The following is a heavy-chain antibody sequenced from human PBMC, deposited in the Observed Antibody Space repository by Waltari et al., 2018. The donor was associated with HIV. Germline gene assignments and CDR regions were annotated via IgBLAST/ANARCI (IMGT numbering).Heavy chain of an antibody. CDR2: IYPSGST. D-gene: IGHD1-7*01. V-gene: IGHV4-4*07. CDR3: ARGAGELQGRAFDY. Sequence: QVQLQESGPGLVKPSETLSLTWRVSGGSTSSYYWSWPRPPAGKGPEWIGRIYPSGSTNHSPSRKSRVTLSVDTSKNQFALKLMSVIAADTAMYYCARGAGELQGRAFDYWGQGTLVTVSS. CDR1: GGSTSSYY. J-gene: IGHJ4*02.